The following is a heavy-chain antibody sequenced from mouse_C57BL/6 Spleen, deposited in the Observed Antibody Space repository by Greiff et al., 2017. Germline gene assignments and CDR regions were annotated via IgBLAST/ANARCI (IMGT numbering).Heavy chain of an antibody. CDR2: IDPSVSYT. D-gene: IGHD1-1*02. CDR1: GYTFTSYW. V-gene: IGHV1-50*01. J-gene: IGHJ2*01. CDR3: ARRTSGGSLLCDY. Sequence: QVQLQQPGAELVKPGASVKLSCKASGYTFTSYWMQWVKQRPGQGLEWIGEIDPSVSYTNYNQKFKGKATLTVDTSSSTAYMQLSSLTSEDSAVYYCARRTSGGSLLCDYWGQGTTLTVSS.